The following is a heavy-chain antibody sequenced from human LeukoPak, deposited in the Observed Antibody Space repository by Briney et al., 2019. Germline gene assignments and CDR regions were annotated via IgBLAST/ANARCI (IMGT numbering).Heavy chain of an antibody. D-gene: IGHD2-2*01. V-gene: IGHV4-30-2*01. Sequence: PSETPSLTCTGSVASISSGGSCWSWIRQPPGKGLESLGFIYHSGSTYYNPSLKSRDTISVDRSKHQFSLKLSSVTGADTAVYYCARATFPQYGNWFDLWGQGPLVTVAS. CDR1: VASISSGGSC. CDR2: IYHSGST. CDR3: ARATFPQYGNWFDL. J-gene: IGHJ5*02.